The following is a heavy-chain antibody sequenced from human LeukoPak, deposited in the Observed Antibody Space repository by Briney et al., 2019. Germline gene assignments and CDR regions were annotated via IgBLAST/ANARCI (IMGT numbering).Heavy chain of an antibody. J-gene: IGHJ4*02. Sequence: PGGSLRLSCAVSGFSVTNNYMNWVRQAPGKGLEWVAVIWYDGSNKYYADSVKGRFTISRDNSKNTLYLQMNSLRAEDTAVYYCAREGRSGWYFQDYWGQGTLVTVSP. V-gene: IGHV3-33*08. CDR2: IWYDGSNK. CDR1: GFSVTNNY. CDR3: AREGRSGWYFQDY. D-gene: IGHD6-19*01.